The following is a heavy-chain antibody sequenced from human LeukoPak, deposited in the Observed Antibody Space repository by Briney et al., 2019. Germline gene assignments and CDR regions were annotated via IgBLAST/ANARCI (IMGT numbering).Heavy chain of an antibody. V-gene: IGHV1-8*01. CDR2: MNPNSGNT. Sequence: ASVKVSCKASGYTFTSYDINWVRQATGQGLEWMGWMNPNSGNTGYAQKFQGRVTMTRNTSISTAYMELSSLRAEDMAVYYCARGGRLQLNSFDYWGQGTLVTVSS. CDR1: GYTFTSYD. D-gene: IGHD5-24*01. CDR3: ARGGRLQLNSFDY. J-gene: IGHJ4*02.